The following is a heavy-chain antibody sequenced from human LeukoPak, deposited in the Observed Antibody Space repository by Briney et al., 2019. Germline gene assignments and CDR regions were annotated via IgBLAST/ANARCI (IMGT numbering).Heavy chain of an antibody. J-gene: IGHJ6*02. CDR3: AKERVAGTCYYYYGMDV. D-gene: IGHD6-19*01. CDR1: GFTFSSYA. V-gene: IGHV3-23*01. CDR2: ISGSGGST. Sequence: GGSLRLSCAASGFTFSSYAMSWVRQAPGKGLEWVSAISGSGGSTYYAGSVKGRFTISRDNSKNTLYLQMNSLRAEDTAVYYCAKERVAGTCYYYYGMDVWGQGTTVTVSS.